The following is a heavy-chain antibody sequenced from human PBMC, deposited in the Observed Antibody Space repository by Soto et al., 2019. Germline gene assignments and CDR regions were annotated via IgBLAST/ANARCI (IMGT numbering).Heavy chain of an antibody. CDR1: GGTFSSYT. CDR3: ASQAHTRIEWLVPREYYYYYYMDV. D-gene: IGHD6-19*01. J-gene: IGHJ6*03. CDR2: IIPILGIA. V-gene: IGHV1-69*02. Sequence: ASVKVSCKASGGTFSSYTISWVRQAPGQGLEWMGRIIPILGIANYAQKFQGRVTITADKSTSTAYMELSSLRSEDTAVYYCASQAHTRIEWLVPREYYYYYYMDVWGKGTTVTVSS.